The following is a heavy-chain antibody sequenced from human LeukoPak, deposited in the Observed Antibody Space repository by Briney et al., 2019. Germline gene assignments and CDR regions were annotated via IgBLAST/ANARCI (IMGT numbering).Heavy chain of an antibody. D-gene: IGHD3-10*01. V-gene: IGHV5-51*01. CDR1: GYSFTSYW. CDR3: ASPSMVRGVDYYYYYGMDV. J-gene: IGHJ6*02. Sequence: GESLKIFCKGSGYSFTSYWIGWVRQIPGKGLEWMGIIYPGDSDTRYRPSFQGQVTISADKSISTAYLQWSSLKASDTAMYYCASPSMVRGVDYYYYYGMDVWGQGTTVTVSS. CDR2: IYPGDSDT.